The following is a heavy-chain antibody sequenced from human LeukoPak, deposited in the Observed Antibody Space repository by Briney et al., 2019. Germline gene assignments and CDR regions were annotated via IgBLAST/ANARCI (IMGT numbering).Heavy chain of an antibody. J-gene: IGHJ3*02. Sequence: GESLKISCKGSGYSFTSYWIGWVRQMPGKGLEWMGIIYPGDSDTRYSPSFQGRVTISADKSISTAYLQWSSLKASDTAMYYCASTITIFGVVLKDAFDIWGQGTMVTVSS. V-gene: IGHV5-51*01. CDR2: IYPGDSDT. D-gene: IGHD3-3*01. CDR3: ASTITIFGVVLKDAFDI. CDR1: GYSFTSYW.